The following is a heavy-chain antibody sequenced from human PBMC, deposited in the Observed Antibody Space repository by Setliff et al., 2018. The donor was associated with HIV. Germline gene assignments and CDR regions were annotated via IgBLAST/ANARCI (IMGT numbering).Heavy chain of an antibody. Sequence: VASVKVSCKASGYTFTSYAMNWVRQAPGQGLEWMGWINTNTGNPTYAQGFTGRFVFSLDTSVSTAYLQISSLKAEDTAVYYCAREGYCSSTSCYTYYYYYMDVWGKGTTVTVSS. CDR3: AREGYCSSTSCYTYYYYYMDV. J-gene: IGHJ6*03. CDR1: GYTFTSYA. V-gene: IGHV7-4-1*02. D-gene: IGHD2-2*01. CDR2: INTNTGNP.